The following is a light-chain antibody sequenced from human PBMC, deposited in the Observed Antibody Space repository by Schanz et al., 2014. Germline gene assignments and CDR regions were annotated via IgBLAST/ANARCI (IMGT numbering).Light chain of an antibody. Sequence: GYRVTITCRASQSVNNWLAWYQQKPGQAPKLLIYDASSLESGVPSRFSGSGSGTEFTPTISSLQPDDFATYYCQQANSFPRTFGQGTKVEIK. J-gene: IGKJ1*01. CDR1: QSVNNW. CDR3: QQANSFPRT. V-gene: IGKV1-5*01. CDR2: DAS.